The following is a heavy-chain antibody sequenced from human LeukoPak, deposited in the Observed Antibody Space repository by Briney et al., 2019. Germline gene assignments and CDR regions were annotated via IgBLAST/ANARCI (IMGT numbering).Heavy chain of an antibody. CDR2: IYYSGST. CDR3: ARGGYLDNYYYYGMDV. CDR1: GGSISSYY. V-gene: IGHV4-59*01. D-gene: IGHD3-22*01. Sequence: SETLSLTCTVSGGSISSYYWSWIRQPPGKGLEWTGYIYYSGSTNYNPSLKSRVTISVDTSKNQFSLKLSSVTAADTAVYYCARGGYLDNYYYYGMDVWGQGTTVTVSS. J-gene: IGHJ6*02.